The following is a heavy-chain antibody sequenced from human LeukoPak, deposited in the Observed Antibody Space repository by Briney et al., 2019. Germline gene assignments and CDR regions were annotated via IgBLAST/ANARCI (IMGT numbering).Heavy chain of an antibody. Sequence: GGSLRLSCAASGFTFSSYGMHWVRQAPGKGLEWVAVISYDGSNKYYADSVKGRFTISRDNSKNTLYLQMNSLRAEDTAVCYCAKDVTDIVVVPAAMGGWRSPHDYWGQGTLVTVSS. CDR3: AKDVTDIVVVPAAMGGWRSPHDY. J-gene: IGHJ4*02. CDR1: GFTFSSYG. D-gene: IGHD2-2*01. V-gene: IGHV3-30*18. CDR2: ISYDGSNK.